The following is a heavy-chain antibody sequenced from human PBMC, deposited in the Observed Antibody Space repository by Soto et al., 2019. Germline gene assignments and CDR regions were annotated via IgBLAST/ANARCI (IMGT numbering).Heavy chain of an antibody. V-gene: IGHV2-5*01. Sequence: QITLKESGPTLVKPTQTLTLTCTFSGFSLSTSGVGVGWIRQPPGKALEWLALIYWNDDKRYSPSLKSRLTTPRDPPKNRVVLKRPTVDPVDTAQYYCAHRRGQGQWLVRRQVDGFPPGGQGTLVTVSS. CDR2: IYWNDDK. D-gene: IGHD6-19*01. CDR1: GFSLSTSGVG. CDR3: AHRRGQGQWLVRRQVDGFPP. J-gene: IGHJ5*02.